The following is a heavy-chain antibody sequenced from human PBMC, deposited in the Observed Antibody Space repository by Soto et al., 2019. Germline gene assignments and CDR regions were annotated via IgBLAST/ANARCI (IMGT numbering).Heavy chain of an antibody. Sequence: PSETLSLTCTVSGGSISSNYWTWIRQPPGKGLEWIGYVYYSGSTNYNPSLKSRVTISEDTSKSQFSLKVNSMTAADTAVYYCARYRREAVAGYTLDNWGKGILVTVSS. V-gene: IGHV4-59*01. J-gene: IGHJ4*02. CDR2: VYYSGST. CDR1: GGSISSNY. D-gene: IGHD6-13*01. CDR3: ARYRREAVAGYTLDN.